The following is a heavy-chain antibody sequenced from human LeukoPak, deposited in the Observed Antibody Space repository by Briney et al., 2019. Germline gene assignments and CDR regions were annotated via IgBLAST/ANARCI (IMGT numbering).Heavy chain of an antibody. V-gene: IGHV3-15*01. CDR1: GFTFSNAW. Sequence: GGSLRLSCAASGFTFSNAWMSWVRQAPGKGLEWVGRIKSIPHGGTTDYAAPVRGRFTISRDESKNTLFVQMNSLKTEDTAVYYCTTGSVGSPYRYWGQGTLVTVSS. J-gene: IGHJ4*02. CDR3: TTGSVGSPYRY. CDR2: IKSIPHGGTT. D-gene: IGHD3-16*02.